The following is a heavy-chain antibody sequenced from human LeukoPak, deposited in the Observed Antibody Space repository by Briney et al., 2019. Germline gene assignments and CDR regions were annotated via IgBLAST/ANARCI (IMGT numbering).Heavy chain of an antibody. CDR3: TTFADWYFDL. CDR2: IKSKTDGGTT. J-gene: IGHJ2*01. CDR1: GFTFSNAW. Sequence: KSGGSLRLSCAASGFTFSNAWMSWVGKAPGKGLEWVGRIKSKTDGGTTDYAAPVKGRFTISRDDSKNTLYLQMNSLKTEDTAVYYCTTFADWYFDLWGRGTLVTVSS. V-gene: IGHV3-15*01.